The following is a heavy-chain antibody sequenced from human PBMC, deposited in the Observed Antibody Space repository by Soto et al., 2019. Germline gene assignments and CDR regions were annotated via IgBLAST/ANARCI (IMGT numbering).Heavy chain of an antibody. CDR3: ARIPLSSSSFGVY. Sequence: QVQLVQSGAEVKKPGASVKVSCKASGYTFTSYGISWVRQAPGQGLEWMGRISAYNGNTNYAQKRPGTVTMTTDPSTSTAYMELSILRSDDTAVYYCARIPLSSSSFGVYWGQGTLVTVSS. V-gene: IGHV1-18*01. CDR1: GYTFTSYG. CDR2: ISAYNGNT. D-gene: IGHD6-6*01. J-gene: IGHJ4*02.